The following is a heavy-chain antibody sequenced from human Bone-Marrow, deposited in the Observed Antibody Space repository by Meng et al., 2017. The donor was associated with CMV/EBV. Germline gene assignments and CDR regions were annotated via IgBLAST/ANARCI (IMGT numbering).Heavy chain of an antibody. V-gene: IGHV5-51*01. CDR1: GYSFTSYW. CDR3: ARDLGYSSSAFDY. CDR2: IYPGDSDT. D-gene: IGHD6-13*01. Sequence: KVSCKGSGYSFTSYWIGWVRQMPGKGLEWMGIIYPGDSDTRYSPSFQGQVTISADKSISTAYLQWSSLKASDTAMYYCARDLGYSSSAFDYWGQGPRVTGSS. J-gene: IGHJ4*02.